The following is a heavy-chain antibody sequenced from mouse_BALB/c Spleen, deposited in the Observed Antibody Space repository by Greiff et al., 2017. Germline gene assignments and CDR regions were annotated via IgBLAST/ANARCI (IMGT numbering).Heavy chain of an antibody. CDR1: GFTFSSYG. CDR3: ARQQGLYYGNYVDY. CDR2: ISSGGSYT. J-gene: IGHJ2*01. Sequence: EVQLVESGGDLVKPGGSLKLSCAASGFTFSSYGMSWVRQTPDKRLEWVATISSGGSYTYYPDSVKGRFTISRDNAKNTLYLQMSSLKSEDTAMYYCARQQGLYYGNYVDYWGQGTTLTVSS. V-gene: IGHV5-6*01. D-gene: IGHD2-1*01.